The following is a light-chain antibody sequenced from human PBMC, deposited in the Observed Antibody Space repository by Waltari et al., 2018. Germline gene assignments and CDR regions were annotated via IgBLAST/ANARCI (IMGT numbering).Light chain of an antibody. V-gene: IGKV2-28*01. Sequence: DIVMTQSPLSLPVTPGEPASISCRSSQSLLHSNGYNYLDWYLQKPGQSPQRLIYFGSNRASGVPDRFSGRGSGTDFTLKISRVEAEDVGVYYCMQALQTPWTFGQGTKVEIK. J-gene: IGKJ1*01. CDR1: QSLLHSNGYNY. CDR3: MQALQTPWT. CDR2: FGS.